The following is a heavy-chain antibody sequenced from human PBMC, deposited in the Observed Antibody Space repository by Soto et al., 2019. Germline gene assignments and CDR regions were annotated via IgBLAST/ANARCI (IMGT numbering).Heavy chain of an antibody. CDR3: ARPYGGKIGDALDL. D-gene: IGHD2-15*01. CDR1: GFNFRAYS. J-gene: IGHJ3*01. CDR2: ISSTSTTL. Sequence: EVQLVESGGGLVQPGESLRLSCVVSGFNFRAYSMNWVRQAPGKGLEWISYISSTSTTLYYADSVKGRFTISRDTDQKSLFLQMNSLRAEDTAVYYCARPYGGKIGDALDLWGQGTTVTVSS. V-gene: IGHV3-48*01.